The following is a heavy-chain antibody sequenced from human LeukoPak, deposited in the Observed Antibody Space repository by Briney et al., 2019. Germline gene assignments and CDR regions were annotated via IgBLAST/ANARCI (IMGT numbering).Heavy chain of an antibody. CDR3: AREDVVVAAKHNWFDP. Sequence: SQTLSLTCAISGDSVSSNSAAWNWIRQSPSRGLEWLGRTYYRSKWYNDYAVSVKSRITINPDTSKNQFSLQLNSVTPEDTAVYYYAREDVVVAAKHNWFDPWGQGTLVTVSS. D-gene: IGHD2-15*01. V-gene: IGHV6-1*01. J-gene: IGHJ5*02. CDR2: TYYRSKWYN. CDR1: GDSVSSNSAA.